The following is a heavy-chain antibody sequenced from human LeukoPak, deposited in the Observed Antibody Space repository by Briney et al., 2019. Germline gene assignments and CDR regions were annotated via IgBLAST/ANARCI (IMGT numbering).Heavy chain of an antibody. CDR3: ARDPDS. CDR2: IITIFGAA. J-gene: IGHJ4*02. V-gene: IGHV1-69*13. Sequence: ASVKVSCKASGGTFSTYTFSWVRQAPGQGLEWIGRIITIFGAANYAQKFQGRVTISADESTGTVYMELRSLRSEDTAVYYCARDPDSWAQGTLVTVSP. CDR1: GGTFSTYT.